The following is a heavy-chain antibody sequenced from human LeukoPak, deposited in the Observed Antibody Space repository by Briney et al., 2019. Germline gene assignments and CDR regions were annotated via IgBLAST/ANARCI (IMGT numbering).Heavy chain of an antibody. CDR3: ARAKRKSMVRGVIIEGNWFDP. CDR2: ISGYNGNT. V-gene: IGHV1-18*04. D-gene: IGHD3-10*01. J-gene: IGHJ5*02. CDR1: GYTVTRYG. Sequence: ASVTVSCRASGYTVTRYGISWVRQATRQWLQWMGWISGYNGNTNYGQKLQGRVTMTTAASTSKAYMELRSLRSDDTAVYYCARAKRKSMVRGVIIEGNWFDPWGQGTLVTDSS.